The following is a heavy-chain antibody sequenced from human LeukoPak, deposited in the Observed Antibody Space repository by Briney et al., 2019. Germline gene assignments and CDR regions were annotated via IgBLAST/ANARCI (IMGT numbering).Heavy chain of an antibody. CDR1: GFSYSDYY. D-gene: IGHD3-22*01. Sequence: GGSLRLSCAPSGFSYSDYYMSWIRQAPGKGLEWVSFINSYSNYTNYADSVKGRFSISRDNAKSSLYLQMNSLRAEDTAVYYCATHYYDSRGYDVGYFFYYCGQGTLVTVSS. J-gene: IGHJ4*02. CDR3: ATHYYDSRGYDVGYFFYY. CDR2: INSYSNYT. V-gene: IGHV3-11*06.